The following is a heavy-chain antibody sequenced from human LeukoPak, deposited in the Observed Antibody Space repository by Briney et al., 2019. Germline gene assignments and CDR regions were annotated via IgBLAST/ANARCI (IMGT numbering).Heavy chain of an antibody. D-gene: IGHD3-10*01. CDR2: INPNNGGT. J-gene: IGHJ3*02. V-gene: IGHV1-2*02. CDR3: ARGAYGSGWEAFDI. Sequence: ASVKVSCKASGYTFTGYYMHWVRQAPGQGLEWLGLINPNNGGTNYEQNFQGRVTMNRDTSISTAYMEVSRLRSDDTAVYYCARGAYGSGWEAFDIWGQGTMVTVSS. CDR1: GYTFTGYY.